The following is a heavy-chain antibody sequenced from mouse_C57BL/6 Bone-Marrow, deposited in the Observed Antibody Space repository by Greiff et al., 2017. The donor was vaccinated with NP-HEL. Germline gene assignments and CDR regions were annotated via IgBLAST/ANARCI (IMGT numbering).Heavy chain of an antibody. CDR3: ARYSPWFAY. CDR2: IDPSDSYT. J-gene: IGHJ3*01. CDR1: GYTFTSYW. Sequence: QVQLQQPGAELVKPGASVKLSCKASGYTFTSYWMQWVKQRPGQGLAWIGEIDPSDSYTNYNQKFKGKATLTVDTSSSTAYMQLSSLTSEDSAVYYCARYSPWFAYWGQGTLVTVSA. V-gene: IGHV1-50*01.